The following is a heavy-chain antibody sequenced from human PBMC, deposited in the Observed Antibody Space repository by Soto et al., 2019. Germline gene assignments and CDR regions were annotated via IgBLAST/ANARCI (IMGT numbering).Heavy chain of an antibody. V-gene: IGHV3-23*01. CDR3: AKEEGYNSGWTPFDY. CDR2: ISGSGVST. Sequence: EVPLLESGGGLVQPGGSLRLSCAASGFTFSSYAMSWVRQAPGKGLEWVSAISGSGVSTYYADSVKGRFTISRDNSKNTLYLQMNSLRAEDTAVYYCAKEEGYNSGWTPFDYWGQGTLVTVSS. D-gene: IGHD6-19*01. CDR1: GFTFSSYA. J-gene: IGHJ4*02.